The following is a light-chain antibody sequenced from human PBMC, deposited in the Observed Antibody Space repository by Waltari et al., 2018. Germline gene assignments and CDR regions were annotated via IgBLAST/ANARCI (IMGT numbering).Light chain of an antibody. CDR3: QHYLRLPAT. CDR1: QSVSRA. J-gene: IGKJ1*01. V-gene: IGKV3-20*01. Sequence: SCRASQSVSRALAWYQQQPGQAPRLLIYGASNRATGIPDRFSGSGSGTDFSLTISSLEPEDFAVYYCQHYLRLPATFGQGTKVEIK. CDR2: GAS.